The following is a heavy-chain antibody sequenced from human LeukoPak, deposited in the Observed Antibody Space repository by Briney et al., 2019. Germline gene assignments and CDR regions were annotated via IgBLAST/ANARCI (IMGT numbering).Heavy chain of an antibody. D-gene: IGHD1-26*01. CDR2: IWYDGGNK. CDR1: GFNFSRYG. CDR3: ASDHGAY. V-gene: IGHV3-33*01. Sequence: GGSLRLSCSASGFNFSRYGMHWVRQAPGKGLEWVAVIWYDGGNKYYADSVKGRFTISRDNSKNTLSLQMNGLRAEDTAVYYCASDHGAYWGQGTLVTVSS. J-gene: IGHJ4*02.